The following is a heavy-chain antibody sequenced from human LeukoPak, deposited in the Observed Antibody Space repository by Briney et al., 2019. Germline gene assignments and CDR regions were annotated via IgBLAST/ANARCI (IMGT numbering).Heavy chain of an antibody. CDR1: GGSISSYY. D-gene: IGHD5-12*01. J-gene: IGHJ5*02. CDR2: IYTSGST. CDR3: ARAGYSGYVQLDP. Sequence: PSETLSLTCTVSGGSISSYYWSWIRQPAGKGLEWIGRIYTSGSTNYSPSLKSRVTISVDKSKNQFSLKLSSVTAADTAVYYCARAGYSGYVQLDPWGQGTLVTVSS. V-gene: IGHV4-4*07.